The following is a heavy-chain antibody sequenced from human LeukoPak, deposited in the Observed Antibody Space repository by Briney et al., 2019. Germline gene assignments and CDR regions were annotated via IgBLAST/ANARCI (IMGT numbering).Heavy chain of an antibody. Sequence: ASVKVSCKASGGTFSSYAISWVRQAPGKGLEWMGGFDPEDGETIYAQKFQGRVTMTEDTSTDTAYMELSSLRSEDTAVYYCASPGTEWLRPLDYWGQGTLVTVSS. CDR2: FDPEDGET. J-gene: IGHJ4*02. CDR1: GGTFSSYA. V-gene: IGHV1-24*01. D-gene: IGHD5-12*01. CDR3: ASPGTEWLRPLDY.